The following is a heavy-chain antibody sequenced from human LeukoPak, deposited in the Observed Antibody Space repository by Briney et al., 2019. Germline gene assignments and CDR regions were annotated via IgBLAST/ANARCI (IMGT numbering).Heavy chain of an antibody. CDR3: ARDGYNWGAFDI. Sequence: SGRSLRLSCAASGFTFDDYAMHWVRQVPGRGLEWVSGISWNSGSIGYADSVKGRFTISRDNAKNSLYLQMNSLRAEDTAVYYCARDGYNWGAFDIWGQGTMVTVSS. V-gene: IGHV3-9*01. CDR1: GFTFDDYA. CDR2: ISWNSGSI. J-gene: IGHJ3*02. D-gene: IGHD5-24*01.